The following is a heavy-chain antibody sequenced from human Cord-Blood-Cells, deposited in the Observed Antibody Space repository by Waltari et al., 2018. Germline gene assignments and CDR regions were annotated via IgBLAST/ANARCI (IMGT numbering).Heavy chain of an antibody. CDR1: GGSISSSSYY. Sequence: QLQLQESGPGLVKPSETLSLTCTVSGGSISSSSYYWGGIRQPPGKGLEWIGSIYYSGRTYYNPSLTSRVTISVDTSKNQFSLKLSSVTAADTAVYYCASRGVQDVFDLWGRGTLVTVSS. V-gene: IGHV4-39*01. CDR2: IYYSGRT. J-gene: IGHJ2*01. D-gene: IGHD2-15*01. CDR3: ASRGVQDVFDL.